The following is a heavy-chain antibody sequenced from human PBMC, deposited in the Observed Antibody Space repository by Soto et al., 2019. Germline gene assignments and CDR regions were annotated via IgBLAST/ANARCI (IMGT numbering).Heavy chain of an antibody. D-gene: IGHD2-2*01. CDR1: GFTFSSYD. CDR3: ARDSSFYYYYVMDV. CDR2: IGTAGDT. V-gene: IGHV3-13*01. J-gene: IGHJ6*02. Sequence: GGSLRLSCAASGFTFSSYDMHWVRQATGKGLEWVSAIGTAGDTYYPGSVKGRFTISRENAKNSLYLQMNSMRAKDTAKYYCARDSSFYYYYVMDVWGQGTTVTVSS.